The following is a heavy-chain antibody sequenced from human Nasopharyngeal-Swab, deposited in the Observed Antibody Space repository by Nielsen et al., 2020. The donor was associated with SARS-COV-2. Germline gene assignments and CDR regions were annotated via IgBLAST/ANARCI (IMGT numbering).Heavy chain of an antibody. V-gene: IGHV1-46*01. CDR3: ARDKSGDFWSGRTTYGMDV. CDR2: INPSGGST. J-gene: IGHJ6*02. Sequence: ASVKVSCKASGYTFTGYYMHWVRQAPGQGLEWMGIINPSGGSTSYAQKFRGRVTMTRDTSTSTVYMELSSLRSEDTAVYYCARDKSGDFWSGRTTYGMDVWGQGTTVTVSS. D-gene: IGHD3-3*01. CDR1: GYTFTGYY.